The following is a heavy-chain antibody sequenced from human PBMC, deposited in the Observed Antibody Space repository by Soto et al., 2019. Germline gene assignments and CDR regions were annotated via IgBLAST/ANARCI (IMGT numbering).Heavy chain of an antibody. CDR1: GYTFPTYG. V-gene: IGHV1-18*01. J-gene: IGHJ4*02. CDR2: ISTYDGNT. CDR3: ARDRGRSCIGGNCPFDY. Sequence: QVQLVQSAAEVRKPGASVKVSCKASGYTFPTYGITWVRQAPGQGLEWMGWISTYDGNTNYAQKLQGRVTMTKDTSTRTAYIALRSLRSDDTAVYYCARDRGRSCIGGNCPFDYWGQGTLVTFSS. D-gene: IGHD2-15*01.